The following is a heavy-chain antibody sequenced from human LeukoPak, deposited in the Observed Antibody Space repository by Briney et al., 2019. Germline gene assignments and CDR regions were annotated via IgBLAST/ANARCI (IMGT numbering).Heavy chain of an antibody. Sequence: PGGSLRLSYAASGFTFSDYALSWVRQAPGKGLEWVSAISGSGTTYYADSVKGRFTISRDNSKNTLYLQMNSLRVEDTALYSCAKKGCTSTTCYENCWGRGTLVTVSS. CDR3: AKKGCTSTTCYENC. V-gene: IGHV3-23*01. CDR2: ISGSGTT. D-gene: IGHD2-2*01. CDR1: GFTFSDYA. J-gene: IGHJ4*02.